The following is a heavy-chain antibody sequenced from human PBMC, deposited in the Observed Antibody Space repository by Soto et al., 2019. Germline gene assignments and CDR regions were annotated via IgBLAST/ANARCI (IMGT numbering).Heavy chain of an antibody. V-gene: IGHV3-33*01. J-gene: IGHJ4*02. D-gene: IGHD3-22*01. CDR1: GFTFSSYG. CDR3: ARDTEKSSRYYSYYFAY. Sequence: GGSLRLSCAASGFTFSSYGMHWVRQAPGKGLEWVAVIWYDVSNKYYADSVKGRFTISRDNSKNTLYLQMNSLRAEDTAVYYCARDTEKSSRYYSYYFAYWGQGTLVTVSS. CDR2: IWYDVSNK.